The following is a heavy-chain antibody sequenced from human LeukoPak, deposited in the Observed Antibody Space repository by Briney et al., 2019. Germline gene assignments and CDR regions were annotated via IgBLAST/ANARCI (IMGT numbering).Heavy chain of an antibody. D-gene: IGHD2-2*02. CDR2: INHSGST. Sequence: SETLSLTCAVSGESFSGYSWSWIRQPPGKGLEWIGEINHSGSTNYNPSLKSRVTISVDTSKNQFSLKLSSVTAADTAVYYCARTCSSTSCYTGDYWGQGTLVTVSS. V-gene: IGHV4-34*01. CDR1: GESFSGYS. CDR3: ARTCSSTSCYTGDY. J-gene: IGHJ4*02.